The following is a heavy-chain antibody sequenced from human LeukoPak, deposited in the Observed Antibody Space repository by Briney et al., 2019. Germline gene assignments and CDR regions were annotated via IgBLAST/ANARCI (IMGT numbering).Heavy chain of an antibody. CDR2: INHSGST. J-gene: IGHJ4*02. CDR3: ARGGYYDSSGYYYVY. V-gene: IGHV4-34*01. Sequence: PSETLSLTCAVYGGSFSGYYWSWIRQPPGKGLEWIGEINHSGSTNYNPSLKSRVTISVDTSKNQFSLKLSSVTAADTAVYYCARGGYYDSSGYYYVYWGQGTLVTVSS. D-gene: IGHD3-22*01. CDR1: GGSFSGYY.